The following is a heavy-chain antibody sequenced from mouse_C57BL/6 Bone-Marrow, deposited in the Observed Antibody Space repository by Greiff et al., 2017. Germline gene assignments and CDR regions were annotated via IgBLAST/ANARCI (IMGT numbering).Heavy chain of an antibody. Sequence: VQLQQSGAELVKPGASVKLSCKASGYTFTSYWMHWVKQRPGQGLEWIGMIHPNSGSTNYNEKFKSKATLTVDKSSSTAYMQLSSLTSEDSAVYYCARSYCGSSYNYWGQGTTLTVSS. CDR1: GYTFTSYW. V-gene: IGHV1-64*01. CDR2: IHPNSGST. D-gene: IGHD1-1*01. J-gene: IGHJ2*01. CDR3: ARSYCGSSYNY.